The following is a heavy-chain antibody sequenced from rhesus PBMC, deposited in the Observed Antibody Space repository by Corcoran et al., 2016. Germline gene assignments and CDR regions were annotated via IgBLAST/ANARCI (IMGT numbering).Heavy chain of an antibody. J-gene: IGHJ4*01. CDR3: ARRRELRGFDY. D-gene: IGHD1-44*01. Sequence: QVQLQESGPGLVKPSETLSLPCAVSGGAFSSYWWRWPRQPPGKGLAGIGEINGNSGSTNYNPSLKSRVTSSNDASKNQFSLKLSSVTAADTAVYYCARRRELRGFDYWGQGVLVTVSS. CDR2: INGNSGST. V-gene: IGHV4-80*01. CDR1: GGAFSSYW.